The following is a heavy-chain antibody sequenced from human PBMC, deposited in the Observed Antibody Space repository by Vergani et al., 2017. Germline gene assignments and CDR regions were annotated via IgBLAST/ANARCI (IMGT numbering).Heavy chain of an antibody. CDR1: GFTFSSYA. CDR3: AKEEIWFGEKDY. D-gene: IGHD3-10*01. J-gene: IGHJ4*02. V-gene: IGHV3-23*03. Sequence: EVQLLESGGGLVQPGGSLRLSCAASGFTFSSYAMSWVRQAPGKGLEWVSVIYSGGSSTYYADSVKGRFTISRDNSKNTLYLQMNSLRAEDTAVYYCAKEEIWFGEKDYWGQGTLVTVSS. CDR2: IYSGGSST.